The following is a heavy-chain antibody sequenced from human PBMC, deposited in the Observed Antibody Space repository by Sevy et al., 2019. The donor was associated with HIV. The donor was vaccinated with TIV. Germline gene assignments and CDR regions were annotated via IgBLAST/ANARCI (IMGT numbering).Heavy chain of an antibody. CDR2: IWYDGSNK. J-gene: IGHJ5*02. Sequence: GGSLRLSCAASGFTFSSYGMHWVRQAPGKGLEWVAVIWYDGSNKYYADSVNGRFTISRDNSKNTLYLQMNSLRAEDTAVYYCARDRGYCSSTSCRNWFDPWGQGTLVTVSS. V-gene: IGHV3-33*01. CDR1: GFTFSSYG. CDR3: ARDRGYCSSTSCRNWFDP. D-gene: IGHD2-2*01.